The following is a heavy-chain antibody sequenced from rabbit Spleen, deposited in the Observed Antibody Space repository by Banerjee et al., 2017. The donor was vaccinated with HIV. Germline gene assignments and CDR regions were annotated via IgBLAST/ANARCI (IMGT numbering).Heavy chain of an antibody. Sequence: QEQLVESGGDLVKPGASLTLTCTTSGFTISSSDYMCWVRQAPGKGLEWIGCIYTGSGSTYYASWAKGRFTITRSTSLNTVTLQLNSLTAADTATYFCARDRSALTMALNLWGPGTLVTVS. D-gene: IGHD2-1*01. CDR3: ARDRSALTMALNL. J-gene: IGHJ4*01. CDR2: IYTGSGST. V-gene: IGHV1S45*01. CDR1: GFTISSSDY.